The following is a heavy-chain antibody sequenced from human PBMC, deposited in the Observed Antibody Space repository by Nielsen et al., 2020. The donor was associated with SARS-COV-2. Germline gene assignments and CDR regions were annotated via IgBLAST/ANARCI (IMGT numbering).Heavy chain of an antibody. CDR1: GGTFSSYA. V-gene: IGHV1-69*04. CDR2: IIPILGIA. D-gene: IGHD5-18*01. J-gene: IGHJ6*02. CDR3: ARSVGYSYGPTYGMDV. Sequence: SVKVSCKASGGTFSSYAISWVRQAPGQGLEWMRRIIPILGIANYAQKFQGRVTITADKSTSTAYMELSSLRSEDTAVYYCARSVGYSYGPTYGMDVWGQGTTVTVSS.